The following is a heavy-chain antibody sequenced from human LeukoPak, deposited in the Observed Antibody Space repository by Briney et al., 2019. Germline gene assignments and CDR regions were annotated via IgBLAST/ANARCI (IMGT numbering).Heavy chain of an antibody. CDR2: ISSSSSYI. V-gene: IGHV3-21*01. CDR1: GFTFSSYS. Sequence: GGSLRLSCAASGFTFSSYSMNWVRQAPGKGLEWVSSISSSSSYIYYADSVKGRFTISRDNAKNSLYLQMNSLRAEDTAVYYCARYDSSGPNAFDIWGQGIMVTVSS. J-gene: IGHJ3*02. CDR3: ARYDSSGPNAFDI. D-gene: IGHD3-22*01.